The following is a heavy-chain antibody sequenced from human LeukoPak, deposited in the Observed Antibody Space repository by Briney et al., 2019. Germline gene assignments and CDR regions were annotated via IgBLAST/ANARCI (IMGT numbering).Heavy chain of an antibody. CDR1: GGSISSSSYY. Sequence: SETLSLTCTVSGGSISSSSYYWGWIRQPPGKGLEWIGSIYYSGSTYYNPSLKSRVTISVDTSKNQFSLKLSSVTAADTAVYYCARREVGATTFDYWGQGTLVTVSS. CDR3: ARREVGATTFDY. J-gene: IGHJ4*02. V-gene: IGHV4-39*01. CDR2: IYYSGST. D-gene: IGHD1-26*01.